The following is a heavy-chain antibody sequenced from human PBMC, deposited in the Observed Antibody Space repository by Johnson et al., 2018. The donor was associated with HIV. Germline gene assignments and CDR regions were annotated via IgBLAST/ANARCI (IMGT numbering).Heavy chain of an antibody. CDR2: ISYDGNDK. V-gene: IGHV3-30*04. J-gene: IGHJ3*01. D-gene: IGHD3-22*01. CDR3: ARGDPYFYDNSGDYCAFDL. Sequence: QVQLVESWGGVVQPGRSLRLSCAASGFTFSNYAMDWVRQAPGEGLEWVAFISYDGNDKNYADFVKGRFTISRDNSKNTLSLQLNSLRPEDTAVYYCARGDPYFYDNSGDYCAFDLWGQGTMVTVSP. CDR1: GFTFSNYA.